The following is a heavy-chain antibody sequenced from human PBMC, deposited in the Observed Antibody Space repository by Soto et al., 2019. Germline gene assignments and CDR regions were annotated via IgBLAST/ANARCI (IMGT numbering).Heavy chain of an antibody. Sequence: GASVKVSCKASGFTFTSSAMQWVRQARGQRLEWIGWIVVGSGNTNYAQKFQERVTITRDMSTSTAYMELSSLRSEDTAVYYCAARPWFAGVTGPDYFDYWGQGTLVTVSS. J-gene: IGHJ4*02. D-gene: IGHD3-10*01. CDR2: IVVGSGNT. CDR1: GFTFTSSA. CDR3: AARPWFAGVTGPDYFDY. V-gene: IGHV1-58*02.